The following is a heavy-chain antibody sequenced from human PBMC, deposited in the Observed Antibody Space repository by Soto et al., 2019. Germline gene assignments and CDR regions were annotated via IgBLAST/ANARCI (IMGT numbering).Heavy chain of an antibody. Sequence: PSETLSLTCTVSGGSVSSGSYYWSWIRQPPGKGLEWIGYIYYTGSTTYNPSLESRVAMSVDTSKNQFSLKLSSLSAADTAVYYCAKYRRTPAEGYTLDYWGRGTLVTVSS. CDR2: IYYTGST. J-gene: IGHJ4*02. CDR3: AKYRRTPAEGYTLDY. D-gene: IGHD2-15*01. V-gene: IGHV4-61*01. CDR1: GGSVSSGSYY.